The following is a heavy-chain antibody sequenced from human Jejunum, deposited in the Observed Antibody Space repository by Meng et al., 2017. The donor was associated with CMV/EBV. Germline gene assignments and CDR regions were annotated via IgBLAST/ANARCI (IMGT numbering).Heavy chain of an antibody. D-gene: IGHD2-21*01. J-gene: IGHJ6*02. V-gene: IGHV3-7*01. CDR3: ARQKCGGDCDMDV. Sequence: SGFTFSSYWMNWVRRVPGKGLEWVANIKQDGSGRYYVESVKGRFTISRNNAKNSLFLQMDGLRAEDTAVYYCARQKCGGDCDMDVWGQGTTVTVSS. CDR2: IKQDGSGR. CDR1: GFTFSSYW.